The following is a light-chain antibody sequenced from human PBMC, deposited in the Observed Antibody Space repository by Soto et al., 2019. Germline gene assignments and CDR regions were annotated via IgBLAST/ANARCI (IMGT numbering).Light chain of an antibody. J-gene: IGKJ1*01. CDR3: HHYNSYPGT. CDR1: QSVTSW. V-gene: IGKV1-5*01. Sequence: DVQMTQSPSTLSASVGDRVTITCRASQSVTSWLAWYQQKPGKAPKVLIYDASSLESGVPSRFSGSGSGTEFSLTICSLHPDDFATYYCHHYNSYPGTFGQGTKVEIK. CDR2: DAS.